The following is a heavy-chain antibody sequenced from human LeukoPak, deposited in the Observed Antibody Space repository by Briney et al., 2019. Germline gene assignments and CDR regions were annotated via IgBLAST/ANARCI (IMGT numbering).Heavy chain of an antibody. J-gene: IGHJ4*02. D-gene: IGHD2-2*01. Sequence: PSETLSLTCTVSGGSISSYYWSWIRQPAGKGLEWIGRIYTSGSTNYNPSLKSRVTMSVDTSKNQFSLKLSSVTAADTAVYYCARGGYCSSTSCPEELDYWGQGTLVTVSS. CDR1: GGSISSYY. V-gene: IGHV4-4*07. CDR3: ARGGYCSSTSCPEELDY. CDR2: IYTSGST.